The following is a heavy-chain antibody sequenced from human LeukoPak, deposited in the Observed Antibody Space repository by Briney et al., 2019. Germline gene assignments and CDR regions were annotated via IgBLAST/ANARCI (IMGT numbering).Heavy chain of an antibody. CDR2: IIPIFGTA. J-gene: IGHJ4*02. CDR1: GGTFSSYA. D-gene: IGHD3-10*01. CDR3: AREGSGLFPKVRFGSTEDLDY. Sequence: SVKVSCKASGGTFSSYAISWVRQAPGQGLEWMGGIIPIFGTANYAQKFQGRVTITTDESTSTAYMELSSLRSEDTAVYYCAREGSGLFPKVRFGSTEDLDYWGLGTLVTVSS. V-gene: IGHV1-69*05.